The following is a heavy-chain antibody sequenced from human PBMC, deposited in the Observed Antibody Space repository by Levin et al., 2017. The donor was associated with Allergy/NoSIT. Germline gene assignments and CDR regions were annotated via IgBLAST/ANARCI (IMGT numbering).Heavy chain of an antibody. Sequence: SVKVSCKASGGTFSSYAISWVRQAPGQGLEWMGGIIPIFGTANYAQKFQGRVTITADESTSTAYMELSSLRSEDTAVYYCARDSRLDIVVVVAATQGDAFDIWGQGTMVTVSS. CDR3: ARDSRLDIVVVVAATQGDAFDI. D-gene: IGHD2-15*01. CDR1: GGTFSSYA. V-gene: IGHV1-69*13. J-gene: IGHJ3*02. CDR2: IIPIFGTA.